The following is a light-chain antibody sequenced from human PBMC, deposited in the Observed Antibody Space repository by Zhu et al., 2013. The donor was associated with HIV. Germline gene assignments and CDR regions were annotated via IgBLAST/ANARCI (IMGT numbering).Light chain of an antibody. CDR1: SSDVGSYNL. Sequence: QSALTQPASVSGSPGQSITISCTGTSSDVGSYNLVSWYQQHPGKAPKLMIYEVSKRPSGVPDRSSGSKSGNTASLTVSGLQAEDEADYYCSSYGGSNNFVVFGGGTKLTVL. J-gene: IGLJ3*02. CDR2: EVS. CDR3: SSYGGSNNFVV. V-gene: IGLV2-8*01.